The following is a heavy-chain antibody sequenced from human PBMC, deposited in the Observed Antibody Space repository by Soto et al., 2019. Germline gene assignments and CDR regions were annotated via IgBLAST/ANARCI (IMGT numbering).Heavy chain of an antibody. Sequence: EVQLVESGGGLVQPGGSLRLSCEASGFTFRNYDMHWVRQGTGKGLEWVSGISAAGDPDYADYVEARSTISSENAQNSFFLQMNSLRVGHTAVDYCARTDRDFYGLDVWGQGTTVIVSS. CDR1: GFTFRNYD. V-gene: IGHV3-13*05. CDR3: ARTDRDFYGLDV. J-gene: IGHJ6*02. CDR2: ISAAGDP.